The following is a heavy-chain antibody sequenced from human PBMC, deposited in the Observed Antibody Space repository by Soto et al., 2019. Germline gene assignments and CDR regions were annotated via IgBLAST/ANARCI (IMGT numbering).Heavy chain of an antibody. CDR2: ISDGNGDST. CDR3: AKGGGGDHGY. V-gene: IGHV3-23*01. Sequence: EVQLLDSGGALVQPGGSLRLSCTASGFTFSSSAMSWVRQSPGKGLEWVSAISDGNGDSTYYAGSVKGRFTISRDNTKSALYRQMNDLSAEDTGVSYLAKGGGGDHGYWGQGTLVTVSS. J-gene: IGHJ4*02. D-gene: IGHD2-21*02. CDR1: GFTFSSSA.